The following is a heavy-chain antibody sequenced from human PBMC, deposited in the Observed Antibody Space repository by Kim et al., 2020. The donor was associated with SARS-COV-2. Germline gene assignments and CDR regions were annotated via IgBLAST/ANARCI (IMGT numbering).Heavy chain of an antibody. CDR1: GYSFTSYW. D-gene: IGHD3-22*01. Sequence: GESLKISCKGSGYSFTSYWIGWVRQMPGKGLEWMGIIYPGDSDTRYSPSFQGQVTISADKSISTAYLQWSSLKASDTAMYYCARQYYYDSSGYYPTDNYYYGMDVWGQGTTVTVSS. J-gene: IGHJ6*02. CDR3: ARQYYYDSSGYYPTDNYYYGMDV. CDR2: IYPGDSDT. V-gene: IGHV5-51*01.